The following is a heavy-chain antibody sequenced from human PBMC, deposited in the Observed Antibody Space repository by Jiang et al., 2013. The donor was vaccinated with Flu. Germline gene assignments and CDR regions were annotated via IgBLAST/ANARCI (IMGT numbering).Heavy chain of an antibody. V-gene: IGHV4-59*01. Sequence: PGLVKPSETLSLTCTVSGGSINSYYWSWIRQPPGKGLEWIGYIFYNPSLTHYNPSLKNRVTISLDTSKSQFSLKLSSVAAADTAVYYCARSSQTYDFLGYYFDYWGQGSLVTVSS. J-gene: IGHJ4*02. D-gene: IGHD3-3*01. CDR2: IFYNPSLT. CDR3: ARSSQTYDFLGYYFDY. CDR1: GGSINSYY.